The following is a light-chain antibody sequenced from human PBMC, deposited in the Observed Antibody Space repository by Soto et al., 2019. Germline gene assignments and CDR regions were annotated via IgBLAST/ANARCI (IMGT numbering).Light chain of an antibody. CDR2: DAS. CDR1: QSISKY. J-gene: IGKJ5*01. Sequence: EIVLTQSPATLSLSPGERATLSCRASQSISKYLAWYQQKPGQAPRLLIYDASNRATGIPVRFIGSGSGTDFTLTISSLEPEDFAVYYCQQRSNWPPPFGQGTRLEIK. V-gene: IGKV3-11*01. CDR3: QQRSNWPPP.